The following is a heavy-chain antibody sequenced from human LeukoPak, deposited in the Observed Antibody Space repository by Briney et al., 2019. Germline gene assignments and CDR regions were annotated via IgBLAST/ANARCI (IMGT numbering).Heavy chain of an antibody. CDR2: ISYDGSNK. Sequence: GRSLRLSCAASGFTFSSYVMHWVRQAPGKGLEWVAIISYDGSNKYYADSVKGRFTISRDNSKNTLFLQMNSLRAEGTAVYYCAKDRTSVHLWLSDLDYWGQGTLVTVSS. CDR3: AKDRTSVHLWLSDLDY. CDR1: GFTFSSYV. J-gene: IGHJ4*02. D-gene: IGHD5-18*01. V-gene: IGHV3-30*18.